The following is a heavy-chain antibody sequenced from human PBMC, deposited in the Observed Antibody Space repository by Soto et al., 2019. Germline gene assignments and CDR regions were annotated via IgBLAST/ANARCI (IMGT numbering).Heavy chain of an antibody. CDR3: AKASYSSSFWYFDL. CDR1: GITLSNYD. J-gene: IGHJ2*01. CDR2: ISGSGGST. D-gene: IGHD6-6*01. V-gene: IGHV3-23*01. Sequence: DVQLLESGGGLAQPGGTLRLSCAASGITLSNYDMSWVRQAPGEGLEWVSSISGSGGSTYNADSVKGRLTISRDNSKNTVYFHLNSLRCADTAVYYCAKASYSSSFWYFDLWGRGTLVTVSS.